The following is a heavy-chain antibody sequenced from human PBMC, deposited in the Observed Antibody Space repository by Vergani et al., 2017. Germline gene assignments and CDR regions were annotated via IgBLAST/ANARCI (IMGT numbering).Heavy chain of an antibody. V-gene: IGHV4-59*08. J-gene: IGHJ6*02. CDR2: IYYSGST. CDR3: ATNWNDFLDYYYYGMDV. CDR1: GGSISSYY. D-gene: IGHD1-20*01. Sequence: QVQLQESGPGLVKPSETLSLTCTVSGGSISSYYWSWIRQPPGKGLEWIGYIYYSGSTNYNPSLKSRVTISVDTSKNQFSLKLSSVTAADTAVYYCATNWNDFLDYYYYGMDVWGQGTTVTVSS.